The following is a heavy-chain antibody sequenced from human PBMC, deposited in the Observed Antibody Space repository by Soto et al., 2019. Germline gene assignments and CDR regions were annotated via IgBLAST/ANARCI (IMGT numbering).Heavy chain of an antibody. J-gene: IGHJ4*02. CDR2: INPNGGST. Sequence: QVQLVQSGAEVKKPGASVKVSCKASGYTLTNFYIHWVRQAPGQGLEWMGIINPNGGSTNYAHNFQGRVTITRDTSTSTVYMDLSSLRSEDTAVYYCARGLGSGDYCGRGTLVTVSS. CDR1: GYTLTNFY. CDR3: ARGLGSGDY. V-gene: IGHV1-46*03. D-gene: IGHD6-25*01.